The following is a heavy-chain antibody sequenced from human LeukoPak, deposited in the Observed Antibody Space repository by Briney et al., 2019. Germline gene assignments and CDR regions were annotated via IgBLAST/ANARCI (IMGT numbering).Heavy chain of an antibody. CDR2: VHSGGST. CDR1: GGSISGGGYY. CDR3: ARGYTYGHGAMFDY. V-gene: IGHV4-61*02. D-gene: IGHD5-18*01. J-gene: IGHJ4*02. Sequence: SETLSLTCNVSGGSISGGGYYWTWIRQPAGKGLEWIGRVHSGGSTDFNPSLKSRVLISLDTSKNQFSLRLSSVTAADTAVYYCARGYTYGHGAMFDYWGQGTLVTVSP.